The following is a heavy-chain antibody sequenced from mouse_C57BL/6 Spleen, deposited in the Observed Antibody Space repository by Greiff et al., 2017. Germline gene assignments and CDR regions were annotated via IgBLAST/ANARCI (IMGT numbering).Heavy chain of an antibody. J-gene: IGHJ2*01. D-gene: IGHD2-1*01. CDR1: GYTFTSYW. CDR3: AREVGNYAYFDY. CDR2: IDPSDSVT. V-gene: IGHV1-52*01. Sequence: VQLQQPGAELVRPGSSVKLSCKASGYTFTSYWMHWVKQRPIQGLEWIGNIDPSDSVTHYNQKFKDKATLTVDKSSSTAYMQLSSLTSEDSAVYYCAREVGNYAYFDYWGQGTTLTVSS.